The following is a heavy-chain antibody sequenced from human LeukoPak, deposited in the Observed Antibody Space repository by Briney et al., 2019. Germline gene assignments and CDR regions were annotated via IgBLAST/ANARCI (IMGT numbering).Heavy chain of an antibody. D-gene: IGHD5-18*01. J-gene: IGHJ5*02. V-gene: IGHV3-23*01. Sequence: GGSLRLSCAASGFTFSSYAMSWVRQAPGKGLEWVSAISGSGGSTYYADSVKGRFTISRDNSKNTLYLQMNSLRAEDTAVYYCAKDREWGYNYGSNWFDPWGQGTLVTVSS. CDR2: ISGSGGST. CDR1: GFTFSSYA. CDR3: AKDREWGYNYGSNWFDP.